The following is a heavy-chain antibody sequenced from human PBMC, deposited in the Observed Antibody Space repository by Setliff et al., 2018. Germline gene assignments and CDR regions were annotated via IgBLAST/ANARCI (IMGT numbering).Heavy chain of an antibody. Sequence: GASVKVSCKASGGTFSSYGISWVRQAPGQGLEWMGGTIPIFGTTDYAQKFRGRVTIITDESTSTAFMQLSSLRSEDTAVYYCARAPLESGYYYGQGHYFDYWGQGTLVTVSS. CDR1: GGTFSSYG. CDR3: ARAPLESGYYYGQGHYFDY. V-gene: IGHV1-69*05. J-gene: IGHJ4*02. CDR2: TIPIFGTT. D-gene: IGHD5-18*01.